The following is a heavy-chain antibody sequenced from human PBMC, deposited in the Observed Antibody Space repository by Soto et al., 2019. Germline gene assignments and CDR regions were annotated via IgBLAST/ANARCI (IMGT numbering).Heavy chain of an antibody. CDR3: SRDGHRYFVSF. D-gene: IGHD3-16*01. V-gene: IGHV1-18*01. CDR2: ISAYNGNT. Sequence: ASVKVSCKASGYTFTSYGISWVRQAPGQGLEGMGWISAYNGNTNYAQKLQGRVTMTTDTSTSTAYMELRSLRSDDTAFYFCSRDGHRYFVSFCGQGSLVTVSS. J-gene: IGHJ4*01. CDR1: GYTFTSYG.